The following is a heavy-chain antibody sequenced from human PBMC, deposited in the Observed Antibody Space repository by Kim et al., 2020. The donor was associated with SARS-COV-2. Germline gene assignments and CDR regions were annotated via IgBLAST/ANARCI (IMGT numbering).Heavy chain of an antibody. V-gene: IGHV7-4-1*02. CDR2: INANTGNP. D-gene: IGHD6-25*01. CDR3: AREGFAAAGHVY. Sequence: ASVKVYCKASGYTFTNYAMNWVRQAPGQGFEWMGWINANTGNPTYAQGFTGRFIFTLDTSVTTAYLQLSSLKADDTAMYYCAREGFAAAGHVYWGQGALVTLSS. J-gene: IGHJ4*02. CDR1: GYTFTNYA.